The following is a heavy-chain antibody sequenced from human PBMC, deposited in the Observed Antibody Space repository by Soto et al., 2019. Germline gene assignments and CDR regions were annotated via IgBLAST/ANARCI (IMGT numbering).Heavy chain of an antibody. Sequence: GGSLRLSCAASGFTFSSYGMYWVRQAPGKGLEWVAVIWYDGSNKYYADSVKGRFTISRDNSKNTLYLQMNSLRAEDTAVYYCARKWAYGDAFDIWGQGTMVTVSS. J-gene: IGHJ3*02. CDR2: IWYDGSNK. V-gene: IGHV3-33*01. D-gene: IGHD3-10*01. CDR3: ARKWAYGDAFDI. CDR1: GFTFSSYG.